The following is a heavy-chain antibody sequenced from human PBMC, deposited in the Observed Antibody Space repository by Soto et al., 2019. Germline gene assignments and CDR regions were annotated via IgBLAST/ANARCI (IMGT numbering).Heavy chain of an antibody. J-gene: IGHJ6*03. Sequence: ASVKVSCKASGYTFTSYDINWVRQATGQGLEWMGWMNPNSGNTGYAQKFQGRVTMTRNTSISTAYMELSSLRSEDTAVYYCAIGGRESLVVVPAAETKNYYYYMDVWGKGTTVTVSS. V-gene: IGHV1-8*01. D-gene: IGHD2-2*01. CDR3: AIGGRESLVVVPAAETKNYYYYMDV. CDR2: MNPNSGNT. CDR1: GYTFTSYD.